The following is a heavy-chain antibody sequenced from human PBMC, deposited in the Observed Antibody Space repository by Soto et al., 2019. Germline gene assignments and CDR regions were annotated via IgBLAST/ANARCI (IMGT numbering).Heavy chain of an antibody. D-gene: IGHD2-2*01. Sequence: PGGSLRLSCAASGFTFSSYSMNWVRQAPGKGLEWVSYISSSSSTIYYADSVRGRFTISRDNAKNSLYLQMNSLRDEDTAVYYCARDNIVVVPAARPVYYYYGMDVWGQGTTVTVSS. CDR1: GFTFSSYS. V-gene: IGHV3-48*02. CDR2: ISSSSSTI. CDR3: ARDNIVVVPAARPVYYYYGMDV. J-gene: IGHJ6*02.